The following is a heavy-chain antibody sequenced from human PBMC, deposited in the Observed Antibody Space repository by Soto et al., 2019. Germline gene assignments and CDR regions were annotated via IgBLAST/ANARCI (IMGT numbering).Heavy chain of an antibody. V-gene: IGHV1-18*01. CDR2: ISAYNGNT. D-gene: IGHD6-19*01. J-gene: IGHJ4*02. CDR3: ATEGQMSSVSDWADYFEY. CDR1: GYTCTSYG. Sequence: ASVKVSCKASGYTCTSYGSSWVRQAPGQGLEWMGWISAYNGNTNYAQKLQGRVTMTTDTSTSTAYMELRSLRTEDTAVYFCATEGQMSSVSDWADYFEYWGQGTLVTVSS.